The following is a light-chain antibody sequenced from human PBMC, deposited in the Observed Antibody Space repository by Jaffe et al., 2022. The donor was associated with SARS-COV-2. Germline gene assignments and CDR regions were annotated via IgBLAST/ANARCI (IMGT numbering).Light chain of an antibody. CDR1: QSITRF. V-gene: IGKV1-39*01. CDR3: QQTHSTPWT. Sequence: DIQMTQSPSSLSSSVGDRVTITCRASQSITRFLNWYQQKPGKAPKLLIYAASSLQSGVPSRFSGSGSGTDFTLTISSLQPEDFATYYCQQTHSTPWTFGQGTKVEIK. J-gene: IGKJ1*01. CDR2: AAS.